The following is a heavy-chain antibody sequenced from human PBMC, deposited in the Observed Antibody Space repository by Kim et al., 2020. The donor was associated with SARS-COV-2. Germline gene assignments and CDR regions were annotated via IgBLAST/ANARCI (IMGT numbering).Heavy chain of an antibody. CDR2: ISYDGSNK. D-gene: IGHD3-10*01. J-gene: IGHJ4*02. CDR3: ARGRILWFGELLTSPDY. Sequence: GGSLRLACAASGFTFSSYAMHWVRQAPGKGLEWVAVISYDGSNKYYADSVKGRFTISRDNSKNTLYLQMNSLRAEDTAVYYCARGRILWFGELLTSPDYWGQGTLVTVSS. V-gene: IGHV3-30-3*01. CDR1: GFTFSSYA.